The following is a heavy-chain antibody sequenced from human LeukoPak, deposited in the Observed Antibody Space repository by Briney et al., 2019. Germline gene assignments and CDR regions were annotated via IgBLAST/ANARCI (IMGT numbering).Heavy chain of an antibody. Sequence: PSETLSLTCTVSGGSISSSSYYWGWIRQPPGKGLEWIGSIYYSGSTYYNPSLKSRVTISVDTSKNQFSLKLSSVTPADTAVYYCARELDYGDFIVGYWGQGTLVTVSS. D-gene: IGHD4-17*01. CDR3: ARELDYGDFIVGY. CDR2: IYYSGST. CDR1: GGSISSSSYY. J-gene: IGHJ4*02. V-gene: IGHV4-39*07.